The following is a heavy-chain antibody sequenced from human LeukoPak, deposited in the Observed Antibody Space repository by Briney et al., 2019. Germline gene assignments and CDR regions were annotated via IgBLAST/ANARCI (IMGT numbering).Heavy chain of an antibody. CDR1: GFTFSKFC. CDR2: IAGTGET. Sequence: GGSQRLSCAASGFTFSKFCMMWVRQAPGKGLEWVSSIAGTGETYYADSVKGRFTVSRDNSKSTLYLQINSLTAEDTALYYCAKGKAPGAVDWFDPWGQGTLATVSS. V-gene: IGHV3-23*01. J-gene: IGHJ5*02. CDR3: AKGKAPGAVDWFDP. D-gene: IGHD2-8*02.